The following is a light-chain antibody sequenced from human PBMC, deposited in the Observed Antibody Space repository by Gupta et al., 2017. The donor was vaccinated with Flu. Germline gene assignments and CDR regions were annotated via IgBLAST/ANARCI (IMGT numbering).Light chain of an antibody. J-gene: IGLJ2*01. V-gene: IGLV2-11*01. Sequence: QSALTQPRSVSVSPGQSVAISCHGTTSDIGTYHYVSWYQQHPGKAPKLRIYDVSKRPSGVPDRFYCSKSGTMAYLTISGLQAEEETDYSCCSYGATDPFGGGTKLTVL. CDR1: TSDIGTYHY. CDR3: CSYGATDP. CDR2: DVS.